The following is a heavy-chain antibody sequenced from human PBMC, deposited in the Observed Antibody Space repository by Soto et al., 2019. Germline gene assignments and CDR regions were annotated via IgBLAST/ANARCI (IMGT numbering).Heavy chain of an antibody. Sequence: WETLSLTCTVSGGSISSYYWSWIRQPPGKGLEWIGYIYYSGSTNYTPSLKSRVTISVDTSKKQFSLKLSSGTAADPAVYYCERRGNGRYCMSASCIRRILYHLYYRNVCRRLTKYIVSS. CDR1: GGSISSYY. D-gene: IGHD2-2*01. J-gene: IGHJ6*03. CDR2: IYYSGST. V-gene: IGHV4-59*08. CDR3: ERRGNGRYCMSASCIRRILYHLYYRNV.